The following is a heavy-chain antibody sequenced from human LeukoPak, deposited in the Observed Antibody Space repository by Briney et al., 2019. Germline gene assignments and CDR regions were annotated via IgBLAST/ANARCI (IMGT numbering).Heavy chain of an antibody. CDR3: ARVRVNGSGGSCYYYMDV. V-gene: IGHV4-59*01. CDR1: GGSISSYY. CDR2: IYYSGST. Sequence: SETLSLTCTVSGGSISSYYWSWIRQPPGKGLEWIGYIYYSGSTNYNPSLKSRVTISVDKSKNQFSLKLSSVTAADTAVYYCARVRVNGSGGSCYYYMDVWGKGTTVTVSS. D-gene: IGHD2-15*01. J-gene: IGHJ6*03.